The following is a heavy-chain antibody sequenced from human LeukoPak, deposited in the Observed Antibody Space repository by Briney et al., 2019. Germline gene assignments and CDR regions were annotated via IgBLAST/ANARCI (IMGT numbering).Heavy chain of an antibody. CDR3: ARGYCSGGSCYSYYYYNYMDV. CDR1: GFTFSSYV. D-gene: IGHD2-15*01. CDR2: ISNSGDNT. V-gene: IGHV3-23*01. J-gene: IGHJ6*03. Sequence: GGTLRLSCAASGFTFSSYVMSWVRQAPGKGLEWVSAISNSGDNTYYADSVKGRFTISRDNSKNTLYLQMNSLRAEDTAVYYCARGYCSGGSCYSYYYYNYMDVWGKGTTVTVSS.